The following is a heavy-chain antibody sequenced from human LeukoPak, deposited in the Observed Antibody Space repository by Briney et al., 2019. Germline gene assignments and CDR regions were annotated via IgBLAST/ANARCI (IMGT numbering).Heavy chain of an antibody. CDR3: AREGSMTARPFVSIDY. Sequence: PSETLSLTCTVSGVSISTYYWSWIRQPAGKGLEWIGRIHISGNTDYNPSLEGRVTMSVHTSKNQFSLKLTSVTAPDTAVYYCAREGSMTARPFVSIDYWGQGTLVTVSS. CDR1: GVSISTYY. J-gene: IGHJ4*02. D-gene: IGHD6-6*01. V-gene: IGHV4-4*07. CDR2: IHISGNT.